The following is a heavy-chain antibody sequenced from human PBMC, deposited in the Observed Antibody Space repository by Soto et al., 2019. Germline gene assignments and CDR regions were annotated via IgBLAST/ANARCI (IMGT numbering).Heavy chain of an antibody. CDR1: GFTFSSHW. Sequence: EVQLVESGGGSVQPGGSLRLSCVASGFTFSSHWIYWVRQAPGKGLVWVSRTNTDGSFTSYADSVKGRFTISRDNAKNTLYLQMNSLRAEDTALYYCARGHHSLDVWGQGATVTVSS. V-gene: IGHV3-74*01. CDR2: TNTDGSFT. D-gene: IGHD4-4*01. J-gene: IGHJ6*02. CDR3: ARGHHSLDV.